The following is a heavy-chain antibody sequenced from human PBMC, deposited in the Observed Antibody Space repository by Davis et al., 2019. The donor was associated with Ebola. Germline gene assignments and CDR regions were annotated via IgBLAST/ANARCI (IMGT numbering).Heavy chain of an antibody. CDR2: ISPDSGAT. Sequence: ASVKVSCKASGYTFTTYYVHWVRQAPGQGLEYMAWISPDSGATHYEQRFQGRVTLTRDTSINTDYMELSSLRSDDTAIYYCAREKGGDGWFDPWGQGTLVTVSS. CDR3: AREKGGDGWFDP. V-gene: IGHV1-2*02. CDR1: GYTFTTYY. D-gene: IGHD3-16*01. J-gene: IGHJ5*02.